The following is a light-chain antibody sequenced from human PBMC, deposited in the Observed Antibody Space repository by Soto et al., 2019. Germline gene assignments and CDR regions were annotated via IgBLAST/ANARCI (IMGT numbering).Light chain of an antibody. CDR3: QQRSNWPPMYT. CDR2: DAS. CDR1: QSVSSY. V-gene: IGKV3-11*01. Sequence: EIVLTQSPATLSLSPGERATLSCRASQSVSSYLAWYQQKPGQAPRLLIYDASNRATGIPARFSGSESGTDFTLTISSLEPEDFPVYYCQQRSNWPPMYTFGQGTKLEIK. J-gene: IGKJ2*01.